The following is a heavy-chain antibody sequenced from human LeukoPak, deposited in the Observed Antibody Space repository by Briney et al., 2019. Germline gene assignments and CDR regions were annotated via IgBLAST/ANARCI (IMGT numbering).Heavy chain of an antibody. D-gene: IGHD5-12*01. V-gene: IGHV3-30*02. J-gene: IGHJ4*02. CDR3: AKDGAWLRFDD. CDR2: IRYDGSNK. Sequence: GGSLRLSCAASGFTFSSYGMHWVRQAPGKGLEWVAFIRYDGSNKCYADSVKGRFTISRDDSKNTLYLQMKNLRAEDTAVYYCAKDGAWLRFDDWGQGILVTVSS. CDR1: GFTFSSYG.